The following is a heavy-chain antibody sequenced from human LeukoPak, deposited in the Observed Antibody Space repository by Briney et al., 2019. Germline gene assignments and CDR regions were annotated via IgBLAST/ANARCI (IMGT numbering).Heavy chain of an antibody. D-gene: IGHD2-15*01. CDR3: ARGYCSGGSCHYYFDY. CDR2: IYPGDSDT. V-gene: IGHV5-51*01. Sequence: GESLKISCKGSGYSFTSYWIGWVRQMPGKGLEWMGIIYPGDSDTRYGPSFQGQVTISADKSISTAYLQWSSLKASDTAMYYCARGYCSGGSCHYYFDYWGQGTLVTVSS. CDR1: GYSFTSYW. J-gene: IGHJ4*02.